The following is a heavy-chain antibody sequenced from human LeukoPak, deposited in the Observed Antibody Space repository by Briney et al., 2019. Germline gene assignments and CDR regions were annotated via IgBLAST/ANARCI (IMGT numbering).Heavy chain of an antibody. Sequence: SETLSLTCTVSGGSISSSSYYWGWIRQPPGKGLEWIGSIYYSGSTYYNPSLQSRVTISVDTSKNQFSLKLSSVTAADTAVYFCADSGSYYYFDDWGQGTLVTVSS. J-gene: IGHJ4*02. D-gene: IGHD3-10*01. CDR1: GGSISSSSYY. CDR3: ADSGSYYYFDD. V-gene: IGHV4-39*01. CDR2: IYYSGST.